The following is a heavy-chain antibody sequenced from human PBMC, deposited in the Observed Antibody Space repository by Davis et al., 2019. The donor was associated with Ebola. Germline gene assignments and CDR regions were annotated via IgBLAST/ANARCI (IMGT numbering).Heavy chain of an antibody. CDR3: ARAQFPTTSDH. D-gene: IGHD1-1*01. V-gene: IGHV1-18*01. Sequence: AASVKVSCKTSGGTFTNYAVNWVRQAPGQGLEWMGWISAYNGNTNYAQNVHGRVTMTTDTSTSTAYMEVGSLRSDDTAVYYCARAQFPTTSDHWGQGTLVTVSS. J-gene: IGHJ4*02. CDR1: GGTFTNYA. CDR2: ISAYNGNT.